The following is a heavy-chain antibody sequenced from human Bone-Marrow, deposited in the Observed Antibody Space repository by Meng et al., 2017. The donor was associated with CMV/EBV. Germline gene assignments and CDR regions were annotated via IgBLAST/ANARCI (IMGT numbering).Heavy chain of an antibody. CDR3: ARDPKYQPSNAFDI. D-gene: IGHD2-2*01. V-gene: IGHV1-69*05. CDR2: ITPMFGTA. J-gene: IGHJ3*02. CDR1: GGNFRRYA. Sequence: SVKVSCKASGGNFRRYAISWVRQALGQGLEWMGGITPMFGTANYAQKFQGRVTITTDESTSTAYMELSDLRSEDTAVYYCARDPKYQPSNAFDIWGQGTMVTVSS.